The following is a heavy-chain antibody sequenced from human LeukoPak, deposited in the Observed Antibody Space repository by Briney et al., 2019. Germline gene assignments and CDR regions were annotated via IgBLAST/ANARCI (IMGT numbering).Heavy chain of an antibody. Sequence: GGSLRLSCAASGFTFSSYAMSWVRQAPGKGLEWVSAISGSGGSTYYADSVKGRFTISRDNSKNTLYLQVNSLRAEDTAVYYCCRYFDWSPDYWGQGTLVTVSS. D-gene: IGHD3-9*01. J-gene: IGHJ4*02. V-gene: IGHV3-23*01. CDR3: CRYFDWSPDY. CDR2: ISGSGGST. CDR1: GFTFSSYA.